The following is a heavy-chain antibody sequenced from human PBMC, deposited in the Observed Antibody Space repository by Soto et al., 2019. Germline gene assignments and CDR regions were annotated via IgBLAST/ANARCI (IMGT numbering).Heavy chain of an antibody. J-gene: IGHJ5*02. CDR3: ARTGGVKMTTVITNWFDP. D-gene: IGHD4-4*01. CDR1: GDSFTSYG. Sequence: GESLTICCNVSGDSFTSYGLVWVLQMPGKGLEWPGIIYPGDSDTRYSPSFQGQVTISADKSVSTAYLQWSSLKASDTAMYYCARTGGVKMTTVITNWFDPWGKGTLVTVSS. V-gene: IGHV5-51*01. CDR2: IYPGDSDT.